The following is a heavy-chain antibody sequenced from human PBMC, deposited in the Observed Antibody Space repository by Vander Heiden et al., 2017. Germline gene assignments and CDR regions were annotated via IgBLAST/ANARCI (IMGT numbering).Heavy chain of an antibody. CDR3: ARDSVDPFDL. D-gene: IGHD5-12*01. CDR2: IKQDGTET. V-gene: IGHV3-7*01. CDR1: GFPFSAYW. Sequence: EVQLVESGGGLVQPGGSLRLSGAACGFPFSAYWMSWVRQVPGKGLEWVANIKQDGTETYYVDSVKGRFTISRDNAKKSLYLQMNSLRAEDTALYYCARDSVDPFDLWGQGTLVTVSS. J-gene: IGHJ5*02.